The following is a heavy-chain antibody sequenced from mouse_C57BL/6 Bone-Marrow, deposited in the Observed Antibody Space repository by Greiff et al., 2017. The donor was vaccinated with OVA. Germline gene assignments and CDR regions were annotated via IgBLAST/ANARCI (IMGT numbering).Heavy chain of an antibody. V-gene: IGHV1-81*01. CDR1: GYTFTSYG. CDR2: IYPRSGNT. J-gene: IGHJ2*01. Sequence: QVQLQQSGAELARPGASVKLSCKASGYTFTSYGISWVKQRTGQGLEWIGEIYPRSGNTYYNEKFKGKATLTADKSYSTAYMELRSLTSEDSAVYFCARWEWLRQYYFDYWGQGTTLTVSS. D-gene: IGHD2-2*01. CDR3: ARWEWLRQYYFDY.